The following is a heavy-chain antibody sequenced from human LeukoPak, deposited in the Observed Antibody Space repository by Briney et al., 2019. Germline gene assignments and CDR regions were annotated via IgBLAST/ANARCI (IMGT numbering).Heavy chain of an antibody. V-gene: IGHV4-59*01. J-gene: IGHJ4*02. D-gene: IGHD2-15*01. CDR3: ARVSCSGGNCYFDY. Sequence: SETLSLTCTLSGGSISSYYWSWIRQPPGKGLEWIGYIYHSGSTNYNPTLKSRVAQSVDPSKSQFSLKLRSVTAADTAVYYCARVSCSGGNCYFDYWGQGTLVTVSS. CDR2: IYHSGST. CDR1: GGSISSYY.